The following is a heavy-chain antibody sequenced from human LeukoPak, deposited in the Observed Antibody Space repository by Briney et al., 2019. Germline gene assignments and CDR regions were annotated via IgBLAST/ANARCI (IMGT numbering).Heavy chain of an antibody. J-gene: IGHJ6*02. CDR2: ISWNSGSI. V-gene: IGHV3-9*01. CDR1: GFTFDDYA. D-gene: IGHD3-10*01. CDR3: AKSRYGSGSYYNGNGMDV. Sequence: PGRSLRLSCAASGFTFDDYAMHWVRQAPGKGLEWVSGISWNSGSIGYADSVKGRFTISRDNAKNSLYLQMNSLRAEDTAVYYCAKSRYGSGSYYNGNGMDVWGQGTTVTVSS.